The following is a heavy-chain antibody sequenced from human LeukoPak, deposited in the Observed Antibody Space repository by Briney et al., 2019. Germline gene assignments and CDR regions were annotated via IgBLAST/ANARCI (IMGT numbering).Heavy chain of an antibody. V-gene: IGHV3-21*01. Sequence: GGSLRLSCATSGFIFSSYWMAWVRQAPGKGLEWVSSISSSSSYIYYAGSVKGRFTISRDNAKNSLYLQMNSLRAEDTAVYYCARDSIVVVPAVIGYYYYMDVWGKGTTVTVSS. CDR2: ISSSSSYI. CDR3: ARDSIVVVPAVIGYYYYMDV. D-gene: IGHD2-2*01. J-gene: IGHJ6*03. CDR1: GFIFSSYW.